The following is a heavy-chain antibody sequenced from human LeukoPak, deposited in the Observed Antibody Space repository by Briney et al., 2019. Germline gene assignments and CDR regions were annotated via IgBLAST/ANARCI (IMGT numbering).Heavy chain of an antibody. V-gene: IGHV3-21*01. CDR2: ISSSSSYI. CDR1: GFTFSSYS. CDR3: AREDEGASYYFDY. Sequence: GGSLRLSCAASGFTFSSYSMNWVRQAPGKGLEWVSSISSSSSYIYYADSVKGRFTISRDNAKNSLYLQVNSLRAEDTAVYYCAREDEGASYYFDYWGQGTLVTVSS. J-gene: IGHJ4*02. D-gene: IGHD1-26*01.